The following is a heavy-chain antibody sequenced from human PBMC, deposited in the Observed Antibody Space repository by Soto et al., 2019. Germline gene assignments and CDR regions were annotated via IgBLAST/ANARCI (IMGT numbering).Heavy chain of an antibody. CDR1: GFTVDDYA. CDR3: AKDIALTAVTAATRYGMDV. V-gene: IGHV3-9*01. Sequence: GGSLRLSCAASGFTVDDYAMHWVRQAPGKGLEWVSGISWNSGSIGYADSVKGRFTISRDNAKNSLYLQMNSLRAEDTALYYCAKDIALTAVTAATRYGMDVWGQGTKVTVSS. CDR2: ISWNSGSI. J-gene: IGHJ6*02. D-gene: IGHD2-2*01.